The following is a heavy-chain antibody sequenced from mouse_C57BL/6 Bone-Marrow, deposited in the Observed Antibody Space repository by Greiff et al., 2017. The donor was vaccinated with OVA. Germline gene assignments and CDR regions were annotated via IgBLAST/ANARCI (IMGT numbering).Heavy chain of an antibody. CDR3: AKWSITNYFDY. CDR2: IDPEDGET. CDR1: GFNIKDYY. J-gene: IGHJ2*01. Sequence: EVKLEESGAELVKPGASVKLSCTASGFNIKDYYMHWVKQRTEQGLEWIGRIDPEDGETKYAPKFQGKATITADTSSNTAYLQLSSLTSEDTAVYYCAKWSITNYFDYWGQGTTLTVSS. V-gene: IGHV14-2*01. D-gene: IGHD2-4*01.